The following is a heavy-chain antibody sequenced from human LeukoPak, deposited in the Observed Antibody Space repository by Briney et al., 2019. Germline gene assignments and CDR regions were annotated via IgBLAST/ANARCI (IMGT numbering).Heavy chain of an antibody. V-gene: IGHV4-34*01. J-gene: IGHJ5*02. D-gene: IGHD5-12*01. CDR2: INHSGST. CDR1: GGSFSGYY. Sequence: SETLSLTCAVYGGSFSGYYWSWIRQPPGKGLEWIGEINHSGSTNYNPSLKSRVTISVDTSKNQFSLKLSSVTAADTAVYCCARGWATTWGQGTLVTVSS. CDR3: ARGWATT.